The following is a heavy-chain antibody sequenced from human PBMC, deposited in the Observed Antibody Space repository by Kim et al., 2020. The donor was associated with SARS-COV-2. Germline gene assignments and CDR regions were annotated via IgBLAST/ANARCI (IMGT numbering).Heavy chain of an antibody. CDR1: GGTFSSYA. D-gene: IGHD2-21*02. CDR3: ARGAGGGDPPVTFYYYYGMDV. V-gene: IGHV1-69*13. Sequence: SVKVSCKASGGTFSSYAISWVRQAPGQGLEWMGGIIPIFGTANYAQKFQGRVTITADESTSTAYMELGSLRSEDTAVYYCARGAGGGDPPVTFYYYYGMDVWGQGTTVTVSS. CDR2: IIPIFGTA. J-gene: IGHJ6*02.